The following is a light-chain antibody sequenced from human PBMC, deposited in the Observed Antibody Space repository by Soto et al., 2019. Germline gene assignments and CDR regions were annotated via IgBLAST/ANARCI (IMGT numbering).Light chain of an antibody. CDR1: NSDVGAYNY. CDR2: EVN. CDR3: ASYTTSHTRV. V-gene: IGLV2-14*01. Sequence: QSALTQPASVSGSPGQSITISCTVSNSDVGAYNYVSWYQQHPGKAPRLIIFEVNDRPSGVSHRFSGSKSGNTASLTISGLQAEDEADYYCASYTTSHTRVFGGGTKVTVL. J-gene: IGLJ3*02.